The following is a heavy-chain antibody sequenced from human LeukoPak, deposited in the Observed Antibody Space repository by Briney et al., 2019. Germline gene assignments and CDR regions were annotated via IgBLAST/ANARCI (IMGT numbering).Heavy chain of an antibody. J-gene: IGHJ4*02. CDR1: GFTFSSYG. D-gene: IGHD1-26*01. CDR3: AKDLGRVGATDY. Sequence: PGGSLRLSCAASGFTFSSYGMHWVRQAPGKGLEWVAFIRYDGSNKYYADSVKGRLTISRDNSKNTLYLQMNSLRAEDTAVYYCAKDLGRVGATDYWGQGTLVTVSS. CDR2: IRYDGSNK. V-gene: IGHV3-30*02.